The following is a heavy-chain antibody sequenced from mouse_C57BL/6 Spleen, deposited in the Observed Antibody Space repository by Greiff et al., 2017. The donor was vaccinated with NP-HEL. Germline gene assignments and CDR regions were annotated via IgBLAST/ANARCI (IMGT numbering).Heavy chain of an antibody. J-gene: IGHJ1*03. Sequence: QVQLQQPGAELVMPGASVKLSCKASGYTFTSYWMHWVKQRPGQGLEWIGEIDPSDSYTNYNQKFKGKSTLTVDKSSSTAYMQLSSLTSEDSAVYYCAREDYGSPRYFDVWGTGTTVTVSS. CDR1: GYTFTSYW. D-gene: IGHD1-1*01. V-gene: IGHV1-69*01. CDR3: AREDYGSPRYFDV. CDR2: IDPSDSYT.